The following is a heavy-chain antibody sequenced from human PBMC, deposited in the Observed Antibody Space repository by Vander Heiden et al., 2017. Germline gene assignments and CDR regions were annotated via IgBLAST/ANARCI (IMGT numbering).Heavy chain of an antibody. CDR1: GYTFTSYG. CDR3: ARDLQSLAYCGCDCALSQYYFDY. Sequence: QVQLVQSGAEVKKPGASVKVSCKASGYTFTSYGISWVRQAPGQGLEGIGWISAYNGNTNYAQKLQGRVTMTTDTSTSTAYMELRSLRSDDTAVYYCARDLQSLAYCGCDCALSQYYFDYWGQGTLVTVSS. J-gene: IGHJ4*02. CDR2: ISAYNGNT. D-gene: IGHD2-21*02. V-gene: IGHV1-18*01.